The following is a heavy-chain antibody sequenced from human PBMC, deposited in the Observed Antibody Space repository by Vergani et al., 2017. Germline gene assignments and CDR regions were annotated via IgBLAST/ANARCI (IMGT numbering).Heavy chain of an antibody. V-gene: IGHV4-61*02. CDR2: IYTSGST. J-gene: IGHJ6*03. CDR3: ARDRRVTQDYYYYMDV. D-gene: IGHD4-23*01. CDR1: GSSISSGSYY. Sequence: QVQLQESGPGLVKPSQTLSLTCTVSGSSISSGSYYWSWIRQPAGKGLEWVGRIYTSGSTNYNPSLKSRVTMSVDTSKNQFSLKLSSVTAADTAVYYCARDRRVTQDYYYYMDVWGKGTTVTVSS.